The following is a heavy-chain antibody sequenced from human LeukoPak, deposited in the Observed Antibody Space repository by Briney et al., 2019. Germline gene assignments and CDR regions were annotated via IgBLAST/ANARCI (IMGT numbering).Heavy chain of an antibody. CDR3: ATGLAAFVQDAFDI. CDR2: INSDGSST. D-gene: IGHD3/OR15-3a*01. J-gene: IGHJ3*02. CDR1: GFTFSSYW. V-gene: IGHV3-74*01. Sequence: PGGSLRLSCAASGFTFSSYWMHWVRQAPGEGLVWVSRINSDGSSTSYADSVKGRFTISRDNAKNTLYLQMNSLRAEDTAVYYCATGLAAFVQDAFDIWGQGTMVTVSS.